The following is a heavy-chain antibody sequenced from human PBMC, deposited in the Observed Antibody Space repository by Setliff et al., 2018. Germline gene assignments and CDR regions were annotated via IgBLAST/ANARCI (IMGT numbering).Heavy chain of an antibody. CDR1: GFTFSSYG. V-gene: IGHV3-21*01. Sequence: PGGSLRLSCAASGFTFSSYGMHWVRQAPGKGLEWVASISSSSSYIYYADSVQGRFTISRDNAKNSLYLQMNSLRAEDTAVYYCARAADSYGPPRSYMDVWGKGTTVTVSS. J-gene: IGHJ6*03. CDR2: ISSSSSYI. CDR3: ARAADSYGPPRSYMDV. D-gene: IGHD5-18*01.